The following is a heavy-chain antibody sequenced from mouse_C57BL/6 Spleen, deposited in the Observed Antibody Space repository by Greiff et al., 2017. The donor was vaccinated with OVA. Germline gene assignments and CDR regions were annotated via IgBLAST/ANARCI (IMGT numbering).Heavy chain of an antibody. D-gene: IGHD1-1*01. Sequence: QVQLQQPGAELVRPGSSVKLSCKASGYTFTSYWMHWVKPRPIQGLEWIGNIDPSDSETHYHQKFKDKATLTVAKSSSTDYMQISSLTSENSAVYNCARRSTVVAPDAMDYWGQGTSVTVSA. CDR2: IDPSDSET. CDR3: ARRSTVVAPDAMDY. V-gene: IGHV1-52*01. CDR1: GYTFTSYW. J-gene: IGHJ4*01.